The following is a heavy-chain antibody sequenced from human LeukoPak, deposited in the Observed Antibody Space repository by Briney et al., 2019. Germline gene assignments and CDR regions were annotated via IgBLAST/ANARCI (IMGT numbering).Heavy chain of an antibody. CDR3: ARGMRDGYNKWFDP. CDR2: IYTSGSS. Sequence: SETLSLTCTVSGGSISSGSYYWSWIRQPAGKGLEWIGRIYTSGSSNYNSSLKSRVTISVDTSKNQFSLKLSSVTAADTAVYYCARGMRDGYNKWFDPWGQGTLVTVSS. CDR1: GGSISSGSYY. D-gene: IGHD5-24*01. J-gene: IGHJ5*02. V-gene: IGHV4-61*02.